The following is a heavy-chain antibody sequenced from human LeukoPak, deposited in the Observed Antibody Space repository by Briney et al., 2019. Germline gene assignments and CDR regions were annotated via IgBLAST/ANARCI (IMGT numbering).Heavy chain of an antibody. CDR1: GGTFSSYA. CDR2: INPSGGST. CDR3: ARDLSGNSYNFDL. J-gene: IGHJ4*02. Sequence: ASVKVSCKASGGTFSSYAISWVRQAPGQGLEWMGIINPSGGSTRYAQKFQGRVTMTRDTSTSTVYMELSSLRSEDTAVYYCARDLSGNSYNFDLWGQGTLVTVSS. V-gene: IGHV1-46*01. D-gene: IGHD5-18*01.